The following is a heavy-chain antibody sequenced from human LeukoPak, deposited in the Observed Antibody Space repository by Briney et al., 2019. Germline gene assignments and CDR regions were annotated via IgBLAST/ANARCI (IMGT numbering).Heavy chain of an antibody. D-gene: IGHD3-22*01. Sequence: SVKVSCKASGGTFSSYAISWVRQAPGQGLEWMGGIIPIFGTANYAQKFQGRVTITADESTSTAYMELSSLRSEDTAVYCCARAYYYDSTAQSTPFDYWGQGTLVTVSS. V-gene: IGHV1-69*01. CDR1: GGTFSSYA. CDR2: IIPIFGTA. CDR3: ARAYYYDSTAQSTPFDY. J-gene: IGHJ4*02.